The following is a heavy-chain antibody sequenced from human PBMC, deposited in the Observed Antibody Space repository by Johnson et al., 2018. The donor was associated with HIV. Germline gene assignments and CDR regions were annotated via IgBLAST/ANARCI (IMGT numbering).Heavy chain of an antibody. V-gene: IGHV3-53*01. J-gene: IGHJ3*02. CDR2: IYSGGST. Sequence: VQLVESGGGVVRPGGSLRLSCAASGFTVSSNYMSWVRQTPGKGLEWVSVIYSGGSTYYADSVKGRFTISRDNSKNTLYLQMNSLRAEDTAVYYCAKDTIQLWSIDAFDIWGQGTMVTVSS. CDR1: GFTVSSNY. D-gene: IGHD5-18*01. CDR3: AKDTIQLWSIDAFDI.